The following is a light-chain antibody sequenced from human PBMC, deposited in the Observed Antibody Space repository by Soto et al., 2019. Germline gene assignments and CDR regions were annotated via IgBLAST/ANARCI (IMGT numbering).Light chain of an antibody. CDR3: SSYAGSNNLP. V-gene: IGLV2-8*01. J-gene: IGLJ1*01. Sequence: PALTQPPSASGSPGQSVTISCTGTISDVGGYNYVSWYQHHPGKAPILMIYEVSKRPSGVPDRFSGSKSGSTASLTVSGLQAEDEADYYCSSYAGSNNLPFGTGTKVTVL. CDR2: EVS. CDR1: ISDVGGYNY.